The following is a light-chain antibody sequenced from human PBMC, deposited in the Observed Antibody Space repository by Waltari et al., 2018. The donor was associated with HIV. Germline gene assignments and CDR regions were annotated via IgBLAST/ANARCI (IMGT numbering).Light chain of an antibody. CDR2: EVS. CDR3: SSYTSTSTPIV. CDR1: TSNVGAYNY. J-gene: IGLJ2*01. V-gene: IGLV2-14*01. Sequence: QSALTQPASVSGSPGQSITISCIGTTSNVGAYNYVSWYQHRPANVPKLIIYEVSHRPSGVSTRFSGSKSGNTASLTISGLQAEDEADYYCSSYTSTSTPIVFGGGTQLTVL.